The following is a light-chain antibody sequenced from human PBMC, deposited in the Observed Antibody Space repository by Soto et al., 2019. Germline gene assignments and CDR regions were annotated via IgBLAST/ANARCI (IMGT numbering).Light chain of an antibody. J-gene: IGLJ3*02. CDR3: AAWDDSLNGSV. CDR1: SSNIGSNT. V-gene: IGLV1-44*01. Sequence: QSVLTQLPSASGTPGQRVTISCSGSSSNIGSNTVNWYQQLPGTAPKLLIYSNNQRPSGVPDRFSGSKSGTSASLAISGLQSEDEADYYCAAWDDSLNGSVFGGGTKLTVL. CDR2: SNN.